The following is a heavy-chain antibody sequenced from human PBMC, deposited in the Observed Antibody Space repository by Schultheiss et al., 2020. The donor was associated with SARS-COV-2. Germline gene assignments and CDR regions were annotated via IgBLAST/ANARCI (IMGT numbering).Heavy chain of an antibody. CDR3: AKARDSYGPRMGLYYYGMDV. V-gene: IGHV4-34*01. J-gene: IGHJ6*02. Sequence: SETLSLTCAVYGGSFSGYYWSWIRQPPGKGLEWIGEINHSGSTNYNPSLKSRVTISVDTSKNQFSLKLSSVTAADTAVYYCAKARDSYGPRMGLYYYGMDVWGQGTTVTVSS. D-gene: IGHD5-18*01. CDR2: INHSGST. CDR1: GGSFSGYY.